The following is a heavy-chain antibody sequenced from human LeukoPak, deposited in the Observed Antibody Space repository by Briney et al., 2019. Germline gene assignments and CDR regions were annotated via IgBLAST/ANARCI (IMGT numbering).Heavy chain of an antibody. Sequence: SETLSLTCTVSGGSISSYYWSWIRQPAGKGLEWIGRIYTSGSTNYNPSLKSRVTMSVDSSKNQFSLKLSSVTAADTAVYYGARRCSVGALDYWGQGTLVTVSS. CDR1: GGSISSYY. D-gene: IGHD1-26*01. CDR2: IYTSGST. CDR3: ARRCSVGALDY. V-gene: IGHV4-4*07. J-gene: IGHJ4*02.